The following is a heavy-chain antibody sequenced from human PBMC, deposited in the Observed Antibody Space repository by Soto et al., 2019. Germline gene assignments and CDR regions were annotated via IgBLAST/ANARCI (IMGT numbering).Heavy chain of an antibody. CDR3: ARVTPLVAALGGAFDI. CDR2: INHSGST. J-gene: IGHJ3*02. D-gene: IGHD2-15*01. Sequence: PSETLSLTCAVSGGSISSSNCWSWVRQPPGKGLEWIGEINHSGSTNYNPSLKSRVTISVDTSKNQFSLKLSSVTAADTAVYYCARVTPLVAALGGAFDIWGQGTMVTVSS. CDR1: GGSISSSNC. V-gene: IGHV4-4*02.